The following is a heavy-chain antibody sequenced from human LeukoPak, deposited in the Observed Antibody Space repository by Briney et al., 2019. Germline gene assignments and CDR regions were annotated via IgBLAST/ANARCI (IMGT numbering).Heavy chain of an antibody. D-gene: IGHD3-22*01. CDR2: ISGSGGST. CDR3: AKGGDSSGYPISGGWLKRRPATDAFDI. J-gene: IGHJ3*02. CDR1: GFTFSSYA. V-gene: IGHV3-23*01. Sequence: PGGFLRLSCAASGFTFSSYAMSWVRQAPGKGLEWVSAISGSGGSTYYADSVKGRFTISRDNSKNTLYLQMNSLRAEDTAVYYCAKGGDSSGYPISGGWLKRRPATDAFDIWGQGTMVTVSS.